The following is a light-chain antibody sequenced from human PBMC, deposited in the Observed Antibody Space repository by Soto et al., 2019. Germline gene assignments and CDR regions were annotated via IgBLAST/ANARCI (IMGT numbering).Light chain of an antibody. Sequence: DFVMTQSPGSLAVSLGERATINCKSSQSVLYSSNNKNYLAWFQQKPGPPPRLLIYWASTRESGVPDRFSGSGSETDFTLTISSLQAEDVAVYYCQQYASTPDTFGQGTKLEIK. CDR2: WAS. CDR1: QSVLYSSNNKNY. CDR3: QQYASTPDT. J-gene: IGKJ1*01. V-gene: IGKV4-1*01.